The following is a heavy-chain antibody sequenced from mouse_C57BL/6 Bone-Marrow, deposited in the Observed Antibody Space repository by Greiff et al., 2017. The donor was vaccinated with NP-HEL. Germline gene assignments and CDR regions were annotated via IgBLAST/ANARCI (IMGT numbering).Heavy chain of an antibody. D-gene: IGHD1-1*01. CDR2: IYPGDGDT. CDR1: GYAFSSSW. CDR3: ATSRVVAHWYFDV. Sequence: VQLQQSGPELVKPGASVKISCKASGYAFSSSWMNWVKQRPGKGLEWIGRIYPGDGDTNYNGKFKGKATLTADKSSSTAYMQLSSHTAQHSSVYFCATSRVVAHWYFDVWGTGATVTVSS. V-gene: IGHV1-82*01. J-gene: IGHJ1*03.